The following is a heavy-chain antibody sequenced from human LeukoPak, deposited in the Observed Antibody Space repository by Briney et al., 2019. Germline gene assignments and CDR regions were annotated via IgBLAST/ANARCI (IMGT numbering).Heavy chain of an antibody. CDR3: ARHDWFDP. D-gene: IGHD3-3*01. Sequence: GGSLRLSCAASGFIFNSYAMHWVRQAPGKGLEWVSFIRYDGSKAYYTDSVKGRFTISRDNSKNMLYLEMNSLRAEDTAVYYCARHDWFDPWGQGTLVTVSS. J-gene: IGHJ5*02. V-gene: IGHV3-30*02. CDR1: GFIFNSYA. CDR2: IRYDGSKA.